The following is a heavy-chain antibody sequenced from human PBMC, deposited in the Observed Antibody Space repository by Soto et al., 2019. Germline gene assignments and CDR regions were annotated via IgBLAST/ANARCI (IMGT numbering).Heavy chain of an antibody. Sequence: QVQLVESGGGVVQPGRSLRLSCAASGFNFNNYGMHWVRQAPGKGLEGVAVIWNDGNGYYYANSVQGRFTISRDNSKQTLYLQMGRLRSEDTAVYYCARRQISPPTRGAASARGGMDVWGQGTTVTVSS. V-gene: IGHV3-33*01. CDR1: GFNFNNYG. CDR2: IWNDGNGY. CDR3: ARRQISPPTRGAASARGGMDV. J-gene: IGHJ6*02. D-gene: IGHD6-13*01.